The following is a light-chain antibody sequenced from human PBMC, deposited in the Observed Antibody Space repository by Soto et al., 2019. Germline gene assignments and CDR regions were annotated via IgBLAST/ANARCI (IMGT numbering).Light chain of an antibody. V-gene: IGKV1-5*01. CDR2: DAS. CDR1: QSISSW. Sequence: DIQMTQSPSTLSASVGDRVTITCRASQSISSWLAWYRQKPGKAPKLLIYDASSLESGVPSRFSGSGSGADFTLTISRLEPEDFAVYYCQQYGSSPWTFGQGTKVDIK. J-gene: IGKJ1*01. CDR3: QQYGSSPWT.